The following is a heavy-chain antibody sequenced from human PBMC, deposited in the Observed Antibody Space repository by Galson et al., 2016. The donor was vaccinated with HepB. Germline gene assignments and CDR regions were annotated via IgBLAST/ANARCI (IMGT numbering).Heavy chain of an antibody. J-gene: IGHJ3*02. V-gene: IGHV3-23*01. D-gene: IGHD2-21*01. CDR2: ISGPGDIT. CDR1: GFTFRNYA. CDR3: ARMDGGDSLKDPFDI. Sequence: SLRLSCAASGFTFRNYAMSWVRQAPGKGLEWVSAISGPGDITQYADSVKGRFTISRDNSKNTLYLQMNSLRAEDTAVYYCARMDGGDSLKDPFDIWGQGTTVTVSS.